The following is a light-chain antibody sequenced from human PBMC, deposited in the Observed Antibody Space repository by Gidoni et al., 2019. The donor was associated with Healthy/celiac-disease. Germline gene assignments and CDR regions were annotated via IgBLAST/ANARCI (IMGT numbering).Light chain of an antibody. Sequence: EIVMTQSPATLSVSLGERATLSCRASQSVSSNLACYQQKPGQAPRLLIYGASTRATGIPARFSVSGSGTEFTLTISSLQSEDFAVYYCQQYNNWPPRYTFGQGTKLEIK. CDR1: QSVSSN. CDR3: QQYNNWPPRYT. J-gene: IGKJ2*01. CDR2: GAS. V-gene: IGKV3-15*01.